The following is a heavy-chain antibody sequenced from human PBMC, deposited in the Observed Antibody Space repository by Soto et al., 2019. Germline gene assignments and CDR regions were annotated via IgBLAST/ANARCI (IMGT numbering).Heavy chain of an antibody. Sequence: EVQLVESGGGLVQPGGSLRLSCAASGFTFSSYWMHWVRQAPGKGLVWVSRINSDGSSTSYADSVKGRFTISRDNDKNTLYLQMNSLRAEDTAVYYCARASPVSMWSGSPWEYGMDVWGQGTTVTVSS. CDR2: INSDGSST. V-gene: IGHV3-74*01. J-gene: IGHJ6*02. CDR1: GFTFSSYW. D-gene: IGHD3-3*01. CDR3: ARASPVSMWSGSPWEYGMDV.